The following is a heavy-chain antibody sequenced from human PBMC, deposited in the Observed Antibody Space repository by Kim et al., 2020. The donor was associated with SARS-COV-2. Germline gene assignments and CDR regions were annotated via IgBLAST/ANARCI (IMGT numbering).Heavy chain of an antibody. CDR1: GGSISSSSYY. V-gene: IGHV4-39*01. Sequence: SETLSLTCTVSGGSISSSSYYWGWIRQPPGKGLEWIGSIYYSGSTYYNPSLKSRVTISVDTSKNLFSLKLRSVTAADTAVYYCARVRYSSSWYLFDYWGQGTLVTVSS. D-gene: IGHD6-13*01. J-gene: IGHJ4*02. CDR3: ARVRYSSSWYLFDY. CDR2: IYYSGST.